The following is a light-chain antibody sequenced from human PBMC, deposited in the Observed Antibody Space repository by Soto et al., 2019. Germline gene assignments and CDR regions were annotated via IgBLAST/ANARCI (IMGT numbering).Light chain of an antibody. Sequence: QSALTQPRSVSGSPGQSVTISCTGTSSDVGGYNYVSWYQQHPGKAPKLIIYDANRRPSGVPDRFSGSKSGNTASLTISGLQAEDEADYYCCSYAGSYTYVFGTGTKVTVL. J-gene: IGLJ1*01. CDR2: DAN. V-gene: IGLV2-11*01. CDR1: SSDVGGYNY. CDR3: CSYAGSYTYV.